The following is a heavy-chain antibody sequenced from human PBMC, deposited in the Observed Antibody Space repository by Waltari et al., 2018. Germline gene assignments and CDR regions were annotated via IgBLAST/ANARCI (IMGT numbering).Heavy chain of an antibody. Sequence: QVQLVQSGAEVKKPGASVKVSCKVSGYTLTELSMHWVRQAPGKGLEWMGGFDPEDGETIYAQKFQGRVTMTEDTSTDTAYMELSSLRSEDTAVYYCATAGYCSGGSCYSLGYFDYWGQGTLVTVSS. J-gene: IGHJ4*02. CDR3: ATAGYCSGGSCYSLGYFDY. CDR1: GYTLTELS. D-gene: IGHD2-15*01. CDR2: FDPEDGET. V-gene: IGHV1-24*01.